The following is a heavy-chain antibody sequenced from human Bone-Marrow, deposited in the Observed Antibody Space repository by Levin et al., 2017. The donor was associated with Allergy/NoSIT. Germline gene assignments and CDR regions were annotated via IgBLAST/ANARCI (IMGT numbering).Heavy chain of an antibody. Sequence: AGGSLRLSCVTSGFTFSDYAMHWVRQTPGKGLEWVAVISYDGLSKYYADPVKGRFTISRDNSKNTLYLQMNSLKIEETAIYHCAKVVRRVPFVWFGELLSLDVWGQGTTVTVSS. CDR3: AKVVRRVPFVWFGELLSLDV. D-gene: IGHD3-10*01. CDR1: GFTFSDYA. V-gene: IGHV3-30-3*02. CDR2: ISYDGLSK. J-gene: IGHJ6*02.